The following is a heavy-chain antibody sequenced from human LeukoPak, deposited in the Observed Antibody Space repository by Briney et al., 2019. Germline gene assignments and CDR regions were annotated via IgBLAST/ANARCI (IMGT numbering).Heavy chain of an antibody. Sequence: PGGSLKLSCTASGFNFSGSAMHWVRQAPGKGLEWVAVIWYDGSNKYYADSMKGRFTISRDNSKNTLYLQMNSLRAEDTAVYYCARMGGYSGYDLNFWGQGTLVTVSS. D-gene: IGHD5-12*01. V-gene: IGHV3-33*08. CDR1: GFNFSGSA. CDR3: ARMGGYSGYDLNF. J-gene: IGHJ4*02. CDR2: IWYDGSNK.